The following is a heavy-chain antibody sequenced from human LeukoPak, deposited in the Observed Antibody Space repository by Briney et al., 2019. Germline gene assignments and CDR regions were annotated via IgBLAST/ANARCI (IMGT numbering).Heavy chain of an antibody. CDR3: ARDSYSRY. J-gene: IGHJ4*02. CDR2: IYNDGTT. CDR1: GFAVSSHY. D-gene: IGHD3-16*01. Sequence: GGSLRLSCAASGFAVSSHYMSWVRQAPGRGLEWVSVIYNDGTTYYAASAKGRFTLSRDTSKNTLYLQMNSLRAEDTAVYYCARDSYSRYWGQGTLVSVSS. V-gene: IGHV3-66*01.